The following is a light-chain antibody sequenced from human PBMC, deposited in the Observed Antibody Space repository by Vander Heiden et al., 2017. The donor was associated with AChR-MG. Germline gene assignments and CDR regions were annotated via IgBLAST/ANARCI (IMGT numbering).Light chain of an antibody. CDR1: FAHRGYD. Sequence: QVVLTQSPSASASLGASVELTCTLSFAHRGYDIAWHQQQPEKGPRYLMRVNSDGSHTQGDGIPDRFSGSSSGAERYLTISSLQSDDEADYYCQTWGTGIQVFGGGTKLTVL. J-gene: IGLJ2*01. CDR2: VNSDGSH. V-gene: IGLV4-69*02. CDR3: QTWGTGIQV.